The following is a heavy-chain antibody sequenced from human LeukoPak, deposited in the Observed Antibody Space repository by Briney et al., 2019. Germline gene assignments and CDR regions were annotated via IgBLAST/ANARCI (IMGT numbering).Heavy chain of an antibody. CDR2: FDPEDGET. V-gene: IGHV1-24*01. CDR3: ATSAPGMVDVVSDAFHI. CDR1: GYTLTELS. Sequence: GASVKVSCKVSGYTLTELSVHWVRQAPGKGLQWMGGFDPEDGETIYAQNFQGRVTLTEDTSTDTVYMELRSLRSEDSAVYYCATSAPGMVDVVSDAFHIWGQGTVVAVSS. J-gene: IGHJ3*02. D-gene: IGHD2-15*01.